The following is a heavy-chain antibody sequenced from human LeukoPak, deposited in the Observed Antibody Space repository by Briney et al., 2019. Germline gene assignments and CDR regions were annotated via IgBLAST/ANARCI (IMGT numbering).Heavy chain of an antibody. V-gene: IGHV4-39*07. CDR1: GGSISSSSYY. CDR3: ARVSGSYYF. D-gene: IGHD1-26*01. J-gene: IGHJ4*02. CDR2: IYYTGST. Sequence: SETLSLTCTVSGGSISSSSYYWGWIRQPPGEGLEWIGSIYYTGSTYYNPSLKSRVTISADTSKNEFSLTLSSVTAADTAVYYCARVSGSYYFWGQGTLVTVSS.